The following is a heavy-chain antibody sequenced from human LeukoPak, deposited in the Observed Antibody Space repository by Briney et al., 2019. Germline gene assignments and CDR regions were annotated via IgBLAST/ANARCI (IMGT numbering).Heavy chain of an antibody. CDR1: GFTFSSYT. D-gene: IGHD3-22*01. Sequence: GGSLRLSCAASGFTFSSYTMNWVRQAPGKGLEWVSYIGSSGSITYYADSVKGRFTISRDNAKNSLYLQMNSLRAEDTAVYYCARDHHRRLYDSQARDTFDIWGQGTMVTVSS. J-gene: IGHJ3*02. CDR2: IGSSGSIT. CDR3: ARDHHRRLYDSQARDTFDI. V-gene: IGHV3-48*01.